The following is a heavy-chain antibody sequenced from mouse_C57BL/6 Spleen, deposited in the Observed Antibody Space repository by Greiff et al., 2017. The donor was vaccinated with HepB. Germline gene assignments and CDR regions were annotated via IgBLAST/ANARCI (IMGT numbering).Heavy chain of an antibody. CDR1: GYTFTSYG. CDR2: IYPRSGNT. J-gene: IGHJ1*03. V-gene: IGHV1-81*01. CDR3: ARKDYDYDGYFDV. D-gene: IGHD2-4*01. Sequence: VKLQESGAELARPGASVKLSCKASGYTFTSYGISWVKQRTGQGLEWIGEIYPRSGNTYYNEKFKGKATLTADKSSSTAYMELRSLTSEDSAVYFCARKDYDYDGYFDVWGTGTTVTVSS.